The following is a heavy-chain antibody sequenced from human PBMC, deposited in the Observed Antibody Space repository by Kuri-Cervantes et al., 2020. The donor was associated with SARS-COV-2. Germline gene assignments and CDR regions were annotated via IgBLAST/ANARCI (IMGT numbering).Heavy chain of an antibody. CDR3: AREFYSGYDPYLDY. D-gene: IGHD5-12*01. V-gene: IGHV3-30-3*01. CDR1: GFTFSSYA. Sequence: GESLKISCAASGFTFSSYAMHWVRQAPGKGLEWVAVISYDGSNKYYADSVKGRFTISRDNAKNSLSLQMNSLRAEDTALYYCAREFYSGYDPYLDYWGQGTLVTVSS. CDR2: ISYDGSNK. J-gene: IGHJ4*02.